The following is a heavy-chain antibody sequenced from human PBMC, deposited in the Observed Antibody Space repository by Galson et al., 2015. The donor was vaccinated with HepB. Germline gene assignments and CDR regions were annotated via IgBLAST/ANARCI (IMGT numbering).Heavy chain of an antibody. CDR2: INTNTGNP. Sequence: SVKVSCKASGYTFTSYAMNWVRQAPGQGLEWMGWINTNTGNPTYAQGFTGRFVFSLDTSVSTAYLQISSLKAEDTAVYYCARPTTSYYYYGMDVWGQGTTVTVSS. CDR1: GYTFTSYA. CDR3: ARPTTSYYYYGMDV. J-gene: IGHJ6*02. V-gene: IGHV7-4-1*02. D-gene: IGHD5-12*01.